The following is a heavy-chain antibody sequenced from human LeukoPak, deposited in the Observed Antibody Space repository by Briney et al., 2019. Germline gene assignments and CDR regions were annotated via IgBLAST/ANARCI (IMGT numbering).Heavy chain of an antibody. Sequence: SETLSLTCTVSGGSISSYYRSWIRQPPGKGLQWIGYIHYSGSTNYNPSLKSRLTISVDTSKNQFSLKLTSVTAADTAVYYCARTTEGGYTYDYFYYYYMDVWGKGTTVTISS. CDR3: ARTTEGGYTYDYFYYYYMDV. D-gene: IGHD5-18*01. CDR2: IHYSGST. CDR1: GGSISSYY. J-gene: IGHJ6*03. V-gene: IGHV4-59*01.